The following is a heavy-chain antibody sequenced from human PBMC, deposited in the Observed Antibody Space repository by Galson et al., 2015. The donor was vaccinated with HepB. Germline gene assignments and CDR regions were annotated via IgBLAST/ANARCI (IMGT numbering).Heavy chain of an antibody. CDR2: IYHSGST. CDR1: GGSISSSNW. J-gene: IGHJ4*02. Sequence: LSLTCAVSGGSISSSNWWSWVRQPPGKGLEWIGEIYHSGSTNYNPSLKSRVTISVDKSKNQFSLKLSSVTAADTAVYYCASLSSGWYVDKDDYWGQGTLVTVSS. D-gene: IGHD6-19*01. V-gene: IGHV4-4*02. CDR3: ASLSSGWYVDKDDY.